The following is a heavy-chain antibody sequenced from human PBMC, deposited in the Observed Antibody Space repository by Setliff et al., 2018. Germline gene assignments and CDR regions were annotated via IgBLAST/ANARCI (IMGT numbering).Heavy chain of an antibody. J-gene: IGHJ4*02. V-gene: IGHV3-7*03. CDR2: IKQDGSEK. D-gene: IGHD5-18*01. CDR1: GFTFSTYW. CDR3: ASLGVNELWLDY. Sequence: PGGSLRLSCAASGFTFSTYWMSWVRQAPGKGLEWVANIKQDGSEKYYVDSVKGRSSISRDNAKNSLYLQMKSLKTEDTAVYYCASLGVNELWLDYWGQGTLVTVSS.